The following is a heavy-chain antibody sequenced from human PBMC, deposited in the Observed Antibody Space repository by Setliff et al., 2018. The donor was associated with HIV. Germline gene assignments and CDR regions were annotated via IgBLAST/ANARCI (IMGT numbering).Heavy chain of an antibody. V-gene: IGHV6-1*01. CDR3: AKDLPPYSSSWTHFDY. CDR2: TYYRSKWYN. J-gene: IGHJ4*02. Sequence: SQTLSLTCAISGDSVSSDTAAWNWIRQSPSRGLEWLGRTYYRSKWYNDYAPSVKSRIGINPDTSKIQFSLQLNSVTPDDTAVYYCAKDLPPYSSSWTHFDYWGQGTLVTVSS. CDR1: GDSVSSDTAA. D-gene: IGHD6-13*01.